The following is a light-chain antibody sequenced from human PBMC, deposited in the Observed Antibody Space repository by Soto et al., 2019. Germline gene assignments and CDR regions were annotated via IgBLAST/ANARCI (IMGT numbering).Light chain of an antibody. V-gene: IGKV3-20*01. J-gene: IGKJ1*01. Sequence: ELVLTQSPGTLSLSPGERATLSCRASQSLSSRNLAWYQQKPGQAPRPLIYGVSSRATGIPARFSGSGSGTDFTLTISRLEPEDFAVYYCQQYDSSPRTFGQGTNVEIK. CDR2: GVS. CDR1: QSLSSRN. CDR3: QQYDSSPRT.